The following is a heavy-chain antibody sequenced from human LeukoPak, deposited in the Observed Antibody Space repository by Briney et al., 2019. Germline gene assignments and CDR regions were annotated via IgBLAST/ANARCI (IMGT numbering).Heavy chain of an antibody. CDR2: TYYRSKWYN. CDR1: GDSVSSNSAA. D-gene: IGHD1-26*01. Sequence: SQTLSLTCAIFGDSVSSNSAAWNWIRQSPSRGLEWLGRTYYRSKWYNDYAVSVKSRITINPDTSKNQFSLQLNSVTPEDTAAYYCARGKWELLSHYWCFDLWGRGTLVTVSS. J-gene: IGHJ2*01. V-gene: IGHV6-1*01. CDR3: ARGKWELLSHYWCFDL.